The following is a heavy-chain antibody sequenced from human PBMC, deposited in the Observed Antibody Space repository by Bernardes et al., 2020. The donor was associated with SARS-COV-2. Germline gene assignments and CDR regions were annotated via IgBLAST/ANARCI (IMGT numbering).Heavy chain of an antibody. CDR1: ALVFSSHD. CDR2: ISSSGTSI. V-gene: IGHV3-48*03. CDR3: ARVRRAVASDY. Sequence: GGSLRLSCRVSALVFSSHDMNWVRQAPGKGLEWISFISSSGTSIYYADSVKGRFTISRDNDKNVVYLQMNSLRPDDTGVYYCARVRRAVASDYWGQGTLVSVAS. J-gene: IGHJ4*02. D-gene: IGHD6-19*01.